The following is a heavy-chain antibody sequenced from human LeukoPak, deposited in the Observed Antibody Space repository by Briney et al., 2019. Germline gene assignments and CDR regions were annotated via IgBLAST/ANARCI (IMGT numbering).Heavy chain of an antibody. CDR2: IYYSGST. D-gene: IGHD3-22*01. CDR3: ARLGTGYDSSGYSIGWFDP. J-gene: IGHJ5*02. CDR1: GGSISISTYY. V-gene: IGHV4-39*01. Sequence: SETLSLTCTVSGGSISISTYYWGWIRQPPRKGLEWIGNIYYSGSTYYNPSLKSRVTISVDTSKNQFSLRLSSVTAADTAVYYCARLGTGYDSSGYSIGWFDPWGQGTLVTVSS.